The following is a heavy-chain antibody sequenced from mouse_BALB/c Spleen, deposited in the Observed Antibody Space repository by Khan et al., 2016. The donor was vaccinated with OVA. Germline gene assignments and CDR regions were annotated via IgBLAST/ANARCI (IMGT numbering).Heavy chain of an antibody. CDR2: INPYNDGT. V-gene: IGHV1S136*01. J-gene: IGHJ1*01. Sequence: VQLQQSGPELVKPGASVKMSCKASGYTFTSYVMHWVKQKPGQGLEWIGYINPYNDGTKYNEKFKGKATLTSDNSSSTAYMEVSRLTSEDSAVSNCAKGAFYDWFFDVWGAGTTVTVSS. CDR3: AKGAFYDWFFDV. D-gene: IGHD1-1*01. CDR1: GYTFTSYV.